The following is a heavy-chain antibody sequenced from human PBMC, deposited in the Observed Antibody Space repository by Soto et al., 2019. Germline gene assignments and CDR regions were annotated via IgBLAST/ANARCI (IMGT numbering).Heavy chain of an antibody. V-gene: IGHV3-15*01. CDR3: TTEGIVGATALPFDY. D-gene: IGHD1-26*01. J-gene: IGHJ4*02. Sequence: EVQLVESGGGLVKPGGSLRLSCAASGFTFSNAWMSWVRQAPGKGLEWVGRIKSKTDGGTTDYAAPVKGRFTISRDDSKNTLYLQMNSLKTEDTAVYYCTTEGIVGATALPFDYWGQGTLVTVSS. CDR2: IKSKTDGGTT. CDR1: GFTFSNAW.